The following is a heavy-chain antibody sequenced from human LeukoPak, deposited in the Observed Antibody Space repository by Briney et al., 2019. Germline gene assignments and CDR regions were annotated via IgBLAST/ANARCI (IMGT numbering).Heavy chain of an antibody. CDR1: GYTFPNYF. V-gene: IGHV1-46*01. CDR3: AREGWTTGPLFDY. CDR2: INPIGGST. J-gene: IGHJ4*02. Sequence: ASVKISCKTSGYTFPNYFLHRVRRAPGQGLEWMGIINPIGGSTTYAEKFQGRVDMTADTSTTTVYMEVISLRSEDTAVYYCAREGWTTGPLFDYWGQGSLVTVSS. D-gene: IGHD2-8*02.